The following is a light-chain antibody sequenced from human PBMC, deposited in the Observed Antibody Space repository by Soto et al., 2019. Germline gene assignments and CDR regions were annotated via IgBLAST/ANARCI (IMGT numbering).Light chain of an antibody. CDR2: GAS. Sequence: EIVLTQSPGTLSLSPGERATLSCRASQSVSSSYLAWYQQKPGQAPRLLIYGASSRATGIPDRFSGSGSGTDFTLTISRLEPEDFAVDYFQQYGSSPGFTFGPGTKVDIK. J-gene: IGKJ3*01. CDR3: QQYGSSPGFT. V-gene: IGKV3-20*01. CDR1: QSVSSSY.